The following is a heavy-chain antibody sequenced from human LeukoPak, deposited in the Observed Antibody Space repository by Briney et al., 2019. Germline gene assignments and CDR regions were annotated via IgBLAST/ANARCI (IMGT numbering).Heavy chain of an antibody. J-gene: IGHJ4*02. CDR2: ISSSSSYI. D-gene: IGHD6-13*01. V-gene: IGHV3-21*01. CDR1: GFTFSSYS. CDR3: ARDGAAKSLPFFDY. Sequence: GGSLRLSCAASGFTFSSYSMNWVRQAPGKELEWVSSISSSSSYIYYADSVKGRFTISRDNAKNSLYLQMNSLRAEDTAVYYCARDGAAKSLPFFDYWGQGTLVTVSS.